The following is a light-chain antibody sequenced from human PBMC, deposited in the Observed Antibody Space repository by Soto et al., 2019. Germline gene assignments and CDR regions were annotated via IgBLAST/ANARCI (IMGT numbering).Light chain of an antibody. CDR3: QQDNSFPMT. CDR1: QDVSKW. CDR2: GAS. V-gene: IGKV1-12*01. J-gene: IGKJ5*01. Sequence: DIHMIQSPSYCSPSVVHRFTINSRASQDVSKWLAWYQQKPGTAPTLLIHGASSLQSGVPTRYSGSGYGTDFTLTISSLQPEDFATYYCQQDNSFPMTFGQGTRLEIK.